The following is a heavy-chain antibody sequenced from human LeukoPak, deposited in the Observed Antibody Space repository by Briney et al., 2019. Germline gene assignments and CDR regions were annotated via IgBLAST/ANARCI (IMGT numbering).Heavy chain of an antibody. J-gene: IGHJ4*02. CDR2: IEPNGRA. D-gene: IGHD5-24*01. CDR1: GGSFRDYY. V-gene: IGHV4-34*01. CDR3: ARHGRMGTINPSY. Sequence: SETLSLTCAAHGGSFRDYYWSWIRQPPGKGLEWIGEIEPNGRAKYSPSLKSRVTILIDMSKNQFSLKLSSVTAADTAVYYCARHGRMGTINPSYWGQGTLVTVSS.